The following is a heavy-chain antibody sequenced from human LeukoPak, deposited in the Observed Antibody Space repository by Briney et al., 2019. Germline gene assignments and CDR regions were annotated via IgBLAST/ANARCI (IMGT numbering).Heavy chain of an antibody. V-gene: IGHV4-34*01. D-gene: IGHD2-2*01. CDR2: INHSGST. Sequence: PSETLSLTCAVYGGSFSGYYWSWIRQPPGKGLEWIGEINHSGSTNYNPSLKSRVTISVDTSKNQFSPKLSSVTAADTAVYYCARSVPAAIHDYYYGMDVWGQGTTVTVSS. J-gene: IGHJ6*02. CDR1: GGSFSGYY. CDR3: ARSVPAAIHDYYYGMDV.